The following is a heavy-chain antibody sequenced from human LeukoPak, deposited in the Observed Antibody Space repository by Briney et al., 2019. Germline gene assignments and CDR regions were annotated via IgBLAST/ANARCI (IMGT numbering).Heavy chain of an antibody. J-gene: IGHJ4*02. CDR2: ISSSISTI. CDR3: TRVPYSYGFSSDY. D-gene: IGHD5-18*01. CDR1: GFTFSSYS. V-gene: IGHV3-48*01. Sequence: GGSLRLSCAASGFTFSSYSMNWVRQAPGKGLEWISYISSSISTIYYADSVKGRFTISRDNAKNSLSLQMNSLRAEDTAVYYCTRVPYSYGFSSDYWGQRTLVTVSS.